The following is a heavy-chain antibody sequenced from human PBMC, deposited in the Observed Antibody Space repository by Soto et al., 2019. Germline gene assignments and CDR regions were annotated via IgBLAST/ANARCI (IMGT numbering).Heavy chain of an antibody. CDR3: ARTPMVRGPPTYFDY. J-gene: IGHJ4*02. V-gene: IGHV1-8*01. CDR1: GYTFTSYD. D-gene: IGHD3-10*01. Sequence: QVQLVQSGAEVKKPGASVKVSCKASGYTFTSYDINWVRQATGQGLEWMGWMNPNSGNTGYAQKLQGRVTMTRNTSMSTAYMELSSLRSEDTAVYYCARTPMVRGPPTYFDYWGQGTLVTVSS. CDR2: MNPNSGNT.